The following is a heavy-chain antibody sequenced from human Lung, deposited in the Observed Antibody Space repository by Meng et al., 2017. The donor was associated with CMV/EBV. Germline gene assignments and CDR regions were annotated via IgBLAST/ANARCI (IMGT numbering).Heavy chain of an antibody. CDR1: GYAFISYD. Sequence: ASXXVSXKASGYAFISYDINWVRQATGQGLEWMGWMNPNSGKTGYAQKFQGRVTITRDISINTAYMEVSSLRSEDTAVYFCARAGGNSNYYYGIDFWGQGXTVTVSS. V-gene: IGHV1-8*03. CDR2: MNPNSGKT. D-gene: IGHD4-23*01. J-gene: IGHJ6*02. CDR3: ARAGGNSNYYYGIDF.